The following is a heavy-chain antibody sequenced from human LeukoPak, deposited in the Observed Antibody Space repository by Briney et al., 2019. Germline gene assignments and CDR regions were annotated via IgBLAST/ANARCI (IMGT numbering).Heavy chain of an antibody. D-gene: IGHD6-13*01. CDR2: INPNSGGT. CDR3: ARDAIAAAGTQLPYYYYYMDV. J-gene: IGHJ6*03. Sequence: ASVKVSCKASGYTFTGYYLHWVRQAPGQGLEWMGWINPNSGGTNYAQKFQGRVTMTRDTSISTAYMELSRLRSDDTAVYYCARDAIAAAGTQLPYYYYYMDVWGKGTTVTISS. CDR1: GYTFTGYY. V-gene: IGHV1-2*02.